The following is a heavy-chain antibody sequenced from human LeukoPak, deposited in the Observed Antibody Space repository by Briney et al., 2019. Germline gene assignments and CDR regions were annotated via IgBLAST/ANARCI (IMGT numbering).Heavy chain of an antibody. Sequence: SETLSLTCTVSGGSISSSSYYWGWIRQPPGQGLEWIGSIYYSGSTYYNPSLKSRVTISVDTSKNQFSLKLSSVTAADTAVYYCARIVVVPAAIFGGTYYFDYWGQGTLVTVSS. CDR2: IYYSGST. V-gene: IGHV4-39*01. CDR1: GGSISSSSYY. CDR3: ARIVVVPAAIFGGTYYFDY. D-gene: IGHD2-2*01. J-gene: IGHJ4*02.